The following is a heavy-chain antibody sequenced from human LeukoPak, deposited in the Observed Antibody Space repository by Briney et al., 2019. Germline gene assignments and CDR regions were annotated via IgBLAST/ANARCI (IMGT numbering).Heavy chain of an antibody. J-gene: IGHJ4*02. CDR2: ILYDGSDS. V-gene: IGHV3-33*05. Sequence: GGSLRLSCAASGFTFRSHGMHWVRRAPGKGLEWVGVILYDGSDSYYTDSVKGRFTLSRDNSKNTLYLQMNSLRAEDTAVYFCARDRDSSSHYFDYWGQGALVSVSS. CDR3: ARDRDSSSHYFDY. CDR1: GFTFRSHG. D-gene: IGHD6-6*01.